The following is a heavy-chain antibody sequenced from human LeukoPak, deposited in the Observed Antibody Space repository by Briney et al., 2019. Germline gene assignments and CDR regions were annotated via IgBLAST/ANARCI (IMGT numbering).Heavy chain of an antibody. CDR1: GFTFSSYA. V-gene: IGHV3-23*01. CDR3: AKVRSGDIAAALNY. J-gene: IGHJ4*02. D-gene: IGHD6-13*01. Sequence: TGGSLRLSCAASGFTFSSYAMNWVRQAPGKGLEWVSGISGSGDNTYYADSVKGRFTISRDNSKNTLVLQMNSLRAEDTAVYYCAKVRSGDIAAALNYWGQGTLVPVSS. CDR2: ISGSGDNT.